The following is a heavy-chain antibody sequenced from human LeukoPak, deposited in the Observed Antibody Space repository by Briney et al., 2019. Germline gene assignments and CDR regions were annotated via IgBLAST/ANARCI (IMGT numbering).Heavy chain of an antibody. D-gene: IGHD3-10*01. V-gene: IGHV1-8*01. J-gene: IGHJ6*02. CDR3: ARLPYGSGSQYYYYYGMDV. CDR2: MNPNSGNT. CDR1: GYTFTSYD. Sequence: ASVKVSCKASGYTFTSYDINWVRQATGQGLEWMGWMNPNSGNTGYAQKFQGRVTMTRNTSISTAYMELSSLRSEDTAVYYCARLPYGSGSQYYYYYGMDVWGQGTTVTVSS.